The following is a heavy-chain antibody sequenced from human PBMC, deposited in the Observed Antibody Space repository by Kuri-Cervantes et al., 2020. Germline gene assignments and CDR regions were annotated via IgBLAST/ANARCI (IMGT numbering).Heavy chain of an antibody. Sequence: LSLTCAASGFTFSSYAMHWVRQAPGKGLEWVAVISYDGSNKYYADSVKGRFTISGDNSKNTLYLQMNSLRAEDTAVYYCAKDPNYDFWSGYWHIYYYYGMDVWGQGTTVTVSS. D-gene: IGHD3-3*01. J-gene: IGHJ6*02. V-gene: IGHV3-30-3*01. CDR1: GFTFSSYA. CDR3: AKDPNYDFWSGYWHIYYYYGMDV. CDR2: ISYDGSNK.